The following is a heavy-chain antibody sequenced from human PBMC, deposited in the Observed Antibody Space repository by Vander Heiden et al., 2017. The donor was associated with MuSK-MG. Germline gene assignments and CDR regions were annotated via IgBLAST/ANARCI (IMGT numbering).Heavy chain of an antibody. CDR1: GFTVSSNY. V-gene: IGHV3-66*02. CDR2: IYSGGST. D-gene: IGHD2-2*01. Sequence: EVQLVESGGGLVQPGGSLRLSCPASGFTVSSNYMSWVRQAPGKGLEWVSVIYSGGSTYYADSVKGRFTISRDNSKNTLYLQMNSLRAEDTAVYYCARYCSSTSCAPEFDYWGQGTLVTVSS. CDR3: ARYCSSTSCAPEFDY. J-gene: IGHJ4*02.